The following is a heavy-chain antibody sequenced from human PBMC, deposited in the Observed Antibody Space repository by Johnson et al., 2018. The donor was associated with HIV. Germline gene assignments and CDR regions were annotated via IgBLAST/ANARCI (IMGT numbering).Heavy chain of an antibody. CDR2: IKQDGSEK. Sequence: VQLVESGGGLVQPGGSLRLSCAASGFTFSIYWMSWVRQAPGKGLEWVANIKQDGSEKYYVDSVKVRFTISRDNAENSLYLQMNSLRAEDTAVYYCARDLSRGGIAARLGAFDIWGQGTMVTVSS. CDR1: GFTFSIYW. CDR3: ARDLSRGGIAARLGAFDI. V-gene: IGHV3-7*01. J-gene: IGHJ3*02. D-gene: IGHD6-6*01.